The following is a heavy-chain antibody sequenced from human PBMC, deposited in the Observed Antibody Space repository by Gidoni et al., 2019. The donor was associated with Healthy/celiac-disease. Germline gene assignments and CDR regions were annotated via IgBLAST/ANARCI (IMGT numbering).Heavy chain of an antibody. CDR2: IYHSGST. V-gene: IGHV4-38-2*02. Sequence: QVQLQESGPGLVKPSETLSLTCAVSGYSISSGYYWGWIRQPPGKGLEWIGSIYHSGSTYYNPSLKSRVTISVDTSKNQFSLKLSSVTAADTAVYYCAREEDSSGYLDAFDIWGQGTMVTVSS. CDR1: GYSISSGYY. D-gene: IGHD3-22*01. J-gene: IGHJ3*02. CDR3: AREEDSSGYLDAFDI.